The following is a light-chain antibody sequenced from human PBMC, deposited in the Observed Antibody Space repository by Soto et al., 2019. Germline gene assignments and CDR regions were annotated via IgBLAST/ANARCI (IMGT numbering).Light chain of an antibody. CDR2: GAS. J-gene: IGKJ3*01. CDR3: QHYNDWPPAFT. Sequence: EILMTQSPATLSVSPGERATLSCRASQSLNRNLAWYQQKPGQAPRLIIYGASTRASGIPARFSGSGSGTEFTLTISSLQSEDFALSYCQHYNDWPPAFTFGPGTKVDL. CDR1: QSLNRN. V-gene: IGKV3D-15*01.